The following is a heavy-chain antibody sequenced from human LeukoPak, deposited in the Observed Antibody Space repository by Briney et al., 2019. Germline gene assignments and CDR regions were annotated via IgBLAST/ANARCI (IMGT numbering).Heavy chain of an antibody. CDR3: ARDRVPYGDSNNWFDP. V-gene: IGHV4-59*01. D-gene: IGHD4-17*01. J-gene: IGHJ5*02. CDR1: GGSISSYY. CDR2: IYYSGST. Sequence: SETLSLTCTVSGGSISSYYWSWIRQPPGKGLEWIGCIYYSGSTNYNPSLKSRVTISVDTSKNQFSLKLSSATAADTAVYYCARDRVPYGDSNNWFDPWGQGTLVTVSS.